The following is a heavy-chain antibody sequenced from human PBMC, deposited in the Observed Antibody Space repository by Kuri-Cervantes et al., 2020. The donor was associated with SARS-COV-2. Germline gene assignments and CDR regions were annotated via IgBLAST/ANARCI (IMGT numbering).Heavy chain of an antibody. V-gene: IGHV3-30-3*01. CDR3: ARDFYGDYVWYFDL. Sequence: GGSLRLSCAASGFTFSSYAMHWVRQAPGKGLEWVAVISYDGSNKYYADSVKGRFTISRDNSKSTLYLQMNSLRAEDTAVYYCARDFYGDYVWYFDLWGRGTLVTVSS. J-gene: IGHJ2*01. CDR1: GFTFSSYA. D-gene: IGHD4-17*01. CDR2: ISYDGSNK.